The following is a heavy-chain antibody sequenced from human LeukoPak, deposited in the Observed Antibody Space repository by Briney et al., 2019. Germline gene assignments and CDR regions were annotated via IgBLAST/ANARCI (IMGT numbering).Heavy chain of an antibody. J-gene: IGHJ4*02. Sequence: SETLSLTCTVSGYSISSGYYWGWIRQPPGQGLEWIGSIYHSGSTYHNPSLKSRVTISADTSKNQFSLKLSSVTAADTAVYYCARAVSASSGYYYVRNWGQGTLVTVSS. D-gene: IGHD3-22*01. CDR2: IYHSGST. CDR3: ARAVSASSGYYYVRN. V-gene: IGHV4-38-2*02. CDR1: GYSISSGYY.